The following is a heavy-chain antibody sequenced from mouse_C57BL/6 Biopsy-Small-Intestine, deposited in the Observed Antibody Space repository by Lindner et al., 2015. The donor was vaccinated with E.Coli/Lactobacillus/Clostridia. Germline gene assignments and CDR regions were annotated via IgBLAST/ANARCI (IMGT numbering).Heavy chain of an antibody. CDR3: TSYGNYRAWFAF. D-gene: IGHD2-1*01. CDR2: IDPETGGA. J-gene: IGHJ3*01. CDR1: GYTFTDYE. Sequence: VQLQESGAELVRPGASVTLSCKASGYTFTDYEMHWVKQTPVHGLEWIGAIDPETGGAAYTQKFKDKAILTADKSSSTAYMELRSLTSEDSAVYYCTSYGNYRAWFAFWGQGTLVTVSA. V-gene: IGHV1-15*01.